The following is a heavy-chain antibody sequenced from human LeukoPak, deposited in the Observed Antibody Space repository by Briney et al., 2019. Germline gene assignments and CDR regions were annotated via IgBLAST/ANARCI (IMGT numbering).Heavy chain of an antibody. CDR3: ARTGYSSTYRFTGDY. Sequence: ASVKVSCKASGYTFTGYYMYWVRQAPGQGLEWMGWINPNSGGTNYAQKSQGRVTMTRDTSISTAYMELSRLRSDDTAVYYCARTGYSSTYRFTGDYWGQGTLVTVSS. CDR2: INPNSGGT. CDR1: GYTFTGYY. J-gene: IGHJ4*02. D-gene: IGHD6-13*01. V-gene: IGHV1-2*02.